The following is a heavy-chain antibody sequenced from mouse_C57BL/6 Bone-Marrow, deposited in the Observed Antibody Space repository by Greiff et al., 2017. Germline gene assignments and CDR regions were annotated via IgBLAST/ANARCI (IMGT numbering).Heavy chain of an antibody. Sequence: ESGPGLVKPSQSLSLTCSVTGYSITSGYYWNWIRQFPGNKLEWMGYISYDGSNNYNPSLKNRISITRDTSKNQFFLKLNSVTTEDTATYYCARVGPIYYYGSSPYYAMDYWGQGTSVTVSS. V-gene: IGHV3-6*01. J-gene: IGHJ4*01. CDR1: GYSITSGYY. D-gene: IGHD1-1*01. CDR3: ARVGPIYYYGSSPYYAMDY. CDR2: ISYDGSN.